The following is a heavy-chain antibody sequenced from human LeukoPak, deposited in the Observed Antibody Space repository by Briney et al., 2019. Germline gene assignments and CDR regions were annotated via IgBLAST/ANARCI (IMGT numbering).Heavy chain of an antibody. CDR2: ISYSGTT. CDR1: GASISSTSYY. CDR3: ARIGVGLVIIFGVFDY. J-gene: IGHJ4*02. Sequence: SETLSLTCSVSGASISSTSYYWGWIRRPPGKGLEWIGSISYSGTTFYSPSFESRVTISADTSKNQFSLKLSSVTATDTAVYYCARIGVGLVIIFGVFDYWGQGIRVTVSS. V-gene: IGHV4-39*07. D-gene: IGHD3/OR15-3a*01.